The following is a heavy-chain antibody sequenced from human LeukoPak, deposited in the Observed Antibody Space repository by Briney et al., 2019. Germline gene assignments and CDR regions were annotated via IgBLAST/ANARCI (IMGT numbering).Heavy chain of an antibody. D-gene: IGHD1-26*01. CDR1: GFIFSSYA. CDR2: ISSSSSYI. CDR3: ARDKVQVGATSYYYYYMDV. V-gene: IGHV3-21*01. Sequence: GGSLRLSCAASGFIFSSYAMHWVRQAPGKGLEWVSSISSSSSYIYYADSVKGRFTISRDNAKNSLYLQMNSLRAEDTAVYYCARDKVQVGATSYYYYYMDVWGKGTTVTVSS. J-gene: IGHJ6*03.